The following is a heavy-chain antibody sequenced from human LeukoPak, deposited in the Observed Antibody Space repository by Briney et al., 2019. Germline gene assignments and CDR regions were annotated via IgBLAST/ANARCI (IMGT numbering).Heavy chain of an antibody. CDR2: IYYSGST. CDR1: GRSIRSYY. D-gene: IGHD3-22*01. J-gene: IGHJ4*02. CDR3: AREGYYYAGSGYYYLDY. Sequence: SETLSLTCTVSGRSIRSYYWSWIRQPPGKGLEGLGYIYYSGSTNYNPSLKSRVTISVDASKNQLSLKLNSVTAADTAVYYCAREGYYYAGSGYYYLDYWGQGTLVTVSS. V-gene: IGHV4-59*01.